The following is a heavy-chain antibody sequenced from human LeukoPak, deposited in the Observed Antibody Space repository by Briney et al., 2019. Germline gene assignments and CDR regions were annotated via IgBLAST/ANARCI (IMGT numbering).Heavy chain of an antibody. CDR3: AKEELAAAGRDFEY. D-gene: IGHD6-13*01. J-gene: IGHJ4*02. CDR2: ISDTGGSI. V-gene: IGHV3-23*01. Sequence: GGSLRLSCAASGFTFSSSAMSWVRQAPGKGLECVSSISDTGGSIYYVDSVKGRVTISRDNSKNTLYLQMNSLRAEDTAVYYCAKEELAAAGRDFEYWGQGTLVTVSS. CDR1: GFTFSSSA.